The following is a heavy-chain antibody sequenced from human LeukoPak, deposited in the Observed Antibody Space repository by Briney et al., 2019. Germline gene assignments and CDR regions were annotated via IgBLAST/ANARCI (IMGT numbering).Heavy chain of an antibody. CDR3: TRDPLTQNDY. CDR2: IKQDGNEK. J-gene: IGHJ4*02. CDR1: GFTFYSYW. D-gene: IGHD1-14*01. V-gene: IGHV3-7*01. Sequence: GSLRLSCAASGFTFYSYWMSWVRQAPGKGLEWVANIKQDGNEKYYVDSVKGRFTIYRDNAENSLYLQMNSLRAEDTAVYYCTRDPLTQNDYWGQGTLVTVSS.